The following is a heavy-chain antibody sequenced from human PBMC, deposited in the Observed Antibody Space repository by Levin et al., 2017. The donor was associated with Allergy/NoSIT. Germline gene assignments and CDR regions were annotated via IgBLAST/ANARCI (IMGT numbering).Heavy chain of an antibody. CDR2: IVVGSGNT. J-gene: IGHJ6*03. CDR3: AVIAVVPHYYMDV. CDR1: GFTFTSSA. Sequence: KISCKASGFTFTSSAMQWVRQARGQRLEWIGWIVVGSGNTNYAQKFQERVTITRDMSTSTAYMELSSLRSEDTAVYYCAVIAVVPHYYMDVWGKGTTVTVSS. D-gene: IGHD6-19*01. V-gene: IGHV1-58*02.